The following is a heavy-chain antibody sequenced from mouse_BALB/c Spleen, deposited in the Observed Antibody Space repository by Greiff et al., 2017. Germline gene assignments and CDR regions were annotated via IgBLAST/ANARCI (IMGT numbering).Heavy chain of an antibody. D-gene: IGHD1-1*01. CDR2: IYPGDGDT. V-gene: IGHV1-80*01. CDR1: GYAFSSYW. CDR3: ARSTTVVAYYAMDY. Sequence: VKLMESGAELVRPGSSVKISCKASGYAFSSYWMNWVKQRPGQGLEWIGQIYPGDGDTNYNGKFKGKATLTADKSSSTAYMQLSSLTSEDSAVYFCARSTTVVAYYAMDYWGQGTSVTVSS. J-gene: IGHJ4*01.